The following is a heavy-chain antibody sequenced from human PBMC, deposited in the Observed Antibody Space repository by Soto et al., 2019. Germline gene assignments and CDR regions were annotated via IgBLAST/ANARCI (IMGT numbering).Heavy chain of an antibody. V-gene: IGHV1-18*01. J-gene: IGHJ4*02. CDR1: GYAFTTYG. D-gene: IGHD6-6*01. Sequence: QVHLVQSGAEVKKPGASVKVSCQGSGYAFTTYGITWVRQAPGQGLEWMGWISAHNGNTNYAQKLQGRVTGTRDTSTSTAYMELRRLRYDDTAVYYCARGRDGDYWGQGARVTVSS. CDR2: ISAHNGNT. CDR3: ARGRDGDY.